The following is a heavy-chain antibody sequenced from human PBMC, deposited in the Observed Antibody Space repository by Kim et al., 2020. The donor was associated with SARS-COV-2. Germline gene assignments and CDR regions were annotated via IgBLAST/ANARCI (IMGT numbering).Heavy chain of an antibody. J-gene: IGHJ3*02. Sequence: RTYQADPVKGRFTNSRDSYKNRLYIQMNSLRAEDTAIYYCAKDHSIFDSWGQGTMVTVSS. CDR2: RT. CDR3: AKDHSIFDS. V-gene: IGHV3-23*01.